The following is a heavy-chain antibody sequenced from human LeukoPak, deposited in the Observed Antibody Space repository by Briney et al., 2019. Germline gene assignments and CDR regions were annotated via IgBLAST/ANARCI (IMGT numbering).Heavy chain of an antibody. Sequence: GGSLRLSCAASGFTFNNYAMSWVCQAPGKGLEWVSAITGSGGDTFYVDSVKGRFTISRDNSKNTLYLQMSSLRAEDTAVFFYARGGYYYTSGTYYNQADYWGQGTLVTVSS. CDR3: ARGGYYYTSGTYYNQADY. V-gene: IGHV3-23*01. J-gene: IGHJ4*02. CDR1: GFTFNNYA. D-gene: IGHD3-10*01. CDR2: ITGSGGDT.